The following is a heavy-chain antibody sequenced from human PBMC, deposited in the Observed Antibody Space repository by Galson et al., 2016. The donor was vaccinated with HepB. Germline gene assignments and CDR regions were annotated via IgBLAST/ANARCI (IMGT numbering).Heavy chain of an antibody. CDR3: AREYRTSWLNFWYFDL. CDR2: ISFDGSNK. J-gene: IGHJ2*01. Sequence: SLRLSCAASGFTFSHYPMHWVRQAPGKGLEWVALISFDGSNKYYADSLKGRFTISRDNSKNTLYLQMSSLRTEDTAVYYCAREYRTSWLNFWYFDLWGRGTLVTVSS. CDR1: GFTFSHYP. D-gene: IGHD6-13*01. V-gene: IGHV3-30-3*01.